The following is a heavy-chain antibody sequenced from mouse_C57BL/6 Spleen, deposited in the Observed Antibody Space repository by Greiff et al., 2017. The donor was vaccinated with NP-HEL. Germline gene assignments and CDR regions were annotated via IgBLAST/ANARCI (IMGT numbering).Heavy chain of an antibody. V-gene: IGHV1-54*01. D-gene: IGHD1-1*01. J-gene: IGHJ2*01. CDR2: INPGSGGT. CDR3: ARRGGSSYCDY. Sequence: QVQLQQSGAELVRPGTSVKVSCKASGYAFTNYLIEWVKQRPGQGLEWIGVINPGSGGTNYNEKFKGKATLTADKSSSTAYMQLSSLTSEDSAVYFCARRGGSSYCDYWGQGTTLTVSS. CDR1: GYAFTNYL.